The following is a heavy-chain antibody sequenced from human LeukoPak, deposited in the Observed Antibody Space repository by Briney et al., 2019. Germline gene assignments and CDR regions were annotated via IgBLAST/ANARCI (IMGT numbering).Heavy chain of an antibody. D-gene: IGHD1-7*01. V-gene: IGHV1-69*05. J-gene: IGHJ6*03. CDR1: GGTFSNYA. CDR2: IIPIFGTA. Sequence: SVKVSCKASGGTFSNYAISWVRQAPAQGLEWMGGIIPIFGTANYAQKFQGRVTITTDESTSTAYTELSSLRSEDTAVYYCARGEVETLDWNYGYYYYMDVWGKGTTVTVSS. CDR3: ARGEVETLDWNYGYYYYMDV.